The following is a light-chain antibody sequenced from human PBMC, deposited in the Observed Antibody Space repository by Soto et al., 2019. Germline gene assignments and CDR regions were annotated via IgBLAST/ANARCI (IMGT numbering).Light chain of an antibody. J-gene: IGKJ3*01. Sequence: DIQLTQSPSSLSASVGDRVTITCQASQDISDYLNWYQQKPGEAPKLLIYDASNLETGVPSTFSGSGSGTDFTFTISSLQTEDFATYYCQQYRSLSFTFGPGTKVDFK. CDR1: QDISDY. CDR3: QQYRSLSFT. V-gene: IGKV1-33*01. CDR2: DAS.